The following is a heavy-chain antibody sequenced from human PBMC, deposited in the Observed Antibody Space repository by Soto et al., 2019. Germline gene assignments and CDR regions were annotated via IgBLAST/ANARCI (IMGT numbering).Heavy chain of an antibody. V-gene: IGHV1-2*02. CDR3: AREGSGWKYFDY. Sequence: QVQMVQSGAEVKKPGASVKVSCKGSGYTFTANYIQWVRQAPGQGLEWMGWINPHSGDTTYAQKFLGRITLTRDTSIDTAYMELTRLTSDDTAVYFCAREGSGWKYFDYWGQGSLVTVPS. J-gene: IGHJ4*02. CDR2: INPHSGDT. D-gene: IGHD6-19*01. CDR1: GYTFTANY.